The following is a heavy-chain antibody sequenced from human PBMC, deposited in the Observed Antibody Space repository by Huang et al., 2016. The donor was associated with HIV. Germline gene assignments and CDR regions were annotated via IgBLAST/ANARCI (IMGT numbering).Heavy chain of an antibody. J-gene: IGHJ4*02. D-gene: IGHD3-9*01. Sequence: QVQLVQSRAEVKKPGASVKVSCKVPEYTLTELSIHWVRPPPGHGLEWMGGFDPASGETIYAQQFQCSVTMTEYTSTETAFMELSGLRPEDTAVDYCATGFDVFFDFWGQGTLVTVSS. V-gene: IGHV1-24*01. CDR2: FDPASGET. CDR3: ATGFDVFFDF. CDR1: EYTLTELS.